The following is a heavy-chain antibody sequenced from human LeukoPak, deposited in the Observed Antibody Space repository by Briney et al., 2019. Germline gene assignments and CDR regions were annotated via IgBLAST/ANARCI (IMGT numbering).Heavy chain of an antibody. CDR1: GFTFSSYA. Sequence: GGSLRLSCAASGFTFSSYAMHWVRQAPGKGLEWVAVISYDGSNKYYADSVKGRFTISRDNSKNTLYLQMNSLRAEDTAVYYCARQWFGEFTFDYWGQGTLVTVSS. J-gene: IGHJ4*02. CDR2: ISYDGSNK. V-gene: IGHV3-30-3*01. CDR3: ARQWFGEFTFDY. D-gene: IGHD3-10*01.